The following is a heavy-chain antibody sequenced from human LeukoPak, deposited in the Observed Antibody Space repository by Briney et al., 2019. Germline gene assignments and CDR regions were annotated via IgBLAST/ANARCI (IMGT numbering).Heavy chain of an antibody. D-gene: IGHD3-3*01. Sequence: GGSLRLSCAASGFTFSSYAMSWVRQAPGKGLEWVAVISYDGSNKYYADSVKGRFTISRDNSKNTLYLQMNSLRAEDTAVYYCARDPIFGVVRRPYYFDYWGQGTLVTVSS. CDR1: GFTFSSYA. CDR2: ISYDGSNK. J-gene: IGHJ4*02. CDR3: ARDPIFGVVRRPYYFDY. V-gene: IGHV3-30-3*01.